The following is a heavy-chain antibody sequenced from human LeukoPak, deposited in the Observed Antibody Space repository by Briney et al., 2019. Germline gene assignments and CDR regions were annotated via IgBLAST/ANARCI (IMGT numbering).Heavy chain of an antibody. CDR3: ARLGAGSSWLDY. J-gene: IGHJ4*02. Sequence: ASVKVSCKASGYTFTGYYMHWVRQAPGQGLEWMGWINPNSGGTNYAQKFQGRVTMTRDTSISTAYMDLSRLRSDDTAVYYCARLGAGSSWLDYWGQGTLVTVSS. V-gene: IGHV1-2*02. D-gene: IGHD6-13*01. CDR2: INPNSGGT. CDR1: GYTFTGYY.